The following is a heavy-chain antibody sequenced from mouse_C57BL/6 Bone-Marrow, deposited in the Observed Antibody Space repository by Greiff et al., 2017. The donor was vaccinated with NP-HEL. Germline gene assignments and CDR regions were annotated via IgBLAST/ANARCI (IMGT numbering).Heavy chain of an antibody. V-gene: IGHV3-8*01. CDR2: ISYSGST. CDR3: ARWGYGSSYSFYYFDY. Sequence: DVKLVESGPGLAKPSQTLSLTCSVTGYSITSDYWNWIRKFPGNKLEYMGYISYSGSTYYNPSLKSRISITRDTSKNQYYLQLNSVTTEDTATYYCARWGYGSSYSFYYFDYWGQGTTLTVSS. D-gene: IGHD1-1*01. J-gene: IGHJ2*01. CDR1: GYSITSDY.